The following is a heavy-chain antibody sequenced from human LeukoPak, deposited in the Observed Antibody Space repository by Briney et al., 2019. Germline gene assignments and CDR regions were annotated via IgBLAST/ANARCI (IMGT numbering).Heavy chain of an antibody. Sequence: SVKVSCKASGGTFSSYAISWVRQAPGQGLEWVGRITPIFGSANYAQKFQGRVTITTDESTSTAYMELSSLRSEDTAVYYCARKVPADSHFDYWGQGTQVTVSS. D-gene: IGHD2-2*01. V-gene: IGHV1-69*05. CDR2: ITPIFGSA. CDR3: ARKVPADSHFDY. CDR1: GGTFSSYA. J-gene: IGHJ4*02.